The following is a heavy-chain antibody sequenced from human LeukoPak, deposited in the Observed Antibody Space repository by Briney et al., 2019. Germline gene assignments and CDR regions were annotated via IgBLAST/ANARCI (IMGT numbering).Heavy chain of an antibody. Sequence: ASVKVSCKASGYAFTGYYMHWVRQAPGQGLEWVGRINPNSGGTNYEQKFQGRVTMTRDKSISTAYMELRSLRSDDTAVYYCARVDDFWSGYPPFPSDYWGQGTLVTVSS. V-gene: IGHV1-2*06. D-gene: IGHD3-3*01. CDR2: INPNSGGT. CDR3: ARVDDFWSGYPPFPSDY. CDR1: GYAFTGYY. J-gene: IGHJ4*02.